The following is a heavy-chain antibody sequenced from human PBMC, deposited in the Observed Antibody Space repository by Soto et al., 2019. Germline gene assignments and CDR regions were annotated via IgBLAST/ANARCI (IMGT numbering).Heavy chain of an antibody. J-gene: IGHJ6*02. CDR1: GGSISSGDYY. Sequence: SETLSLTCTVSGGSISSGDYYWSWIRQPPGKGLEWIGYIYYSGSTYYNPSLKSRVTISVDTSKNQFSLKLSSVTAADTAVYYCARGTSYYDFWSGSSRYYGMDVWGQGTTVTVSS. D-gene: IGHD3-3*01. CDR2: IYYSGST. V-gene: IGHV4-30-4*01. CDR3: ARGTSYYDFWSGSSRYYGMDV.